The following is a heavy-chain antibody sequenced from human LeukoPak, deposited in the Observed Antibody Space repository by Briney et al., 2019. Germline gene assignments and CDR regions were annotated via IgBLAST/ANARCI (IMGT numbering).Heavy chain of an antibody. CDR1: GFTFSSYA. CDR3: AKIPSVNYYMDV. Sequence: GGSLRLSCAASGFTFSSYAMSWVRQAPGKGLQWVSPISGSGTSVNYADSVKGRFSISRDNSKNTLYLQMTNLRAEDTAVYYCAKIPSVNYYMDVWGKGTTVTVSS. D-gene: IGHD5/OR15-5a*01. J-gene: IGHJ6*03. CDR2: ISGSGTSV. V-gene: IGHV3-23*01.